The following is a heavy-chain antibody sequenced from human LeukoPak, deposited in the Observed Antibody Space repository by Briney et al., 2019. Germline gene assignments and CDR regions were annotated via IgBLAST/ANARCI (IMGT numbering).Heavy chain of an antibody. V-gene: IGHV1-24*01. CDR2: FDPEDGET. Sequence: ASVKVSCKVSGYTLTELSMHWVRQAPGKGLEWMGGFDPEDGETIYAQKFQGRVTITADESTSTAYMELSSLRSEDTAVYYCATTDGSGSYGTYYFDYWGQGTLVTVSS. CDR1: GYTLTELS. D-gene: IGHD3-10*01. J-gene: IGHJ4*02. CDR3: ATTDGSGSYGTYYFDY.